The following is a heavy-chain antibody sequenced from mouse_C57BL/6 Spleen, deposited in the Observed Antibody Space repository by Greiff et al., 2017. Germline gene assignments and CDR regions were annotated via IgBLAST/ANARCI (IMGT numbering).Heavy chain of an antibody. CDR3: ARVDDYARYFDV. CDR2: ISYDGSN. J-gene: IGHJ1*03. D-gene: IGHD2-4*01. Sequence: EVKLQESGPGLVKPSQSLSLTCSVTGYSITSGYYWNWIRQFPGNKLEWMGYISYDGSNNYNPSRKNRIAITRDPSKIQFFLKLNSVTTEDTATYYCARVDDYARYFDVWGTGTTVTVSS. CDR1: GYSITSGYY. V-gene: IGHV3-6*01.